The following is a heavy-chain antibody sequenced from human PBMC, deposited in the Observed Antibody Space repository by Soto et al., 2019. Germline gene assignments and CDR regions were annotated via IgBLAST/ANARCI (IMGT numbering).Heavy chain of an antibody. CDR2: IKSKVDGGTA. Sequence: GGSLRLSCAASGFTFSNAWMDWVRQGPGKGLEWLGRIKSKVDGGTADYGAATKGRFNISRDDLKNMLYLQMNSLKPDDTAVYYCTTLSYLYYDGMDVWGQGTTVTVSS. D-gene: IGHD2-2*01. CDR1: GFTFSNAW. V-gene: IGHV3-15*01. J-gene: IGHJ6*02. CDR3: TTLSYLYYDGMDV.